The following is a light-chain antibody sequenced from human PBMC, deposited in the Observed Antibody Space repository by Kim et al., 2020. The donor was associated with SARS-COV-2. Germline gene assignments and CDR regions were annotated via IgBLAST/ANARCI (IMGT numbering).Light chain of an antibody. CDR2: GTS. CDR1: QSVASNH. Sequence: LCPGERATLSCRASQSVASNHIAWLQQKPGQTPRLLIYGTSSRVTGISDRFSASGSGTDFTLTISRLEPEDFAVYYCQQYDNSPYTFGQGTKLEI. V-gene: IGKV3-20*01. J-gene: IGKJ2*01. CDR3: QQYDNSPYT.